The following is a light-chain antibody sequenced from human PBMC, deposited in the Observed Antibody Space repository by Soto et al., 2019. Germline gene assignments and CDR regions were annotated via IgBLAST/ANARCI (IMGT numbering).Light chain of an antibody. CDR3: SSCTSSSTLIYV. CDR2: EVN. Sequence: QSVLTQPASLSGSPGQSITISCTGTSSDVGYHNYVSWYRQHPGKAPRLMIYEVNNRPSGVSNRFSGSKSGNTASLTISGLQAEDEADYYCSSCTSSSTLIYVFGTGTKVTVL. V-gene: IGLV2-14*01. J-gene: IGLJ1*01. CDR1: SSDVGYHNY.